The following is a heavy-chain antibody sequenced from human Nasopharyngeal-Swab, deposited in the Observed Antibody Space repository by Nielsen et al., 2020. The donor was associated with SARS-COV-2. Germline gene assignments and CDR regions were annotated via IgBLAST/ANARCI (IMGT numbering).Heavy chain of an antibody. CDR2: TSSSSSYI. V-gene: IGHV3-21*01. D-gene: IGHD6-19*01. Sequence: WIRQPPGKGLEWVSSTSSSSSYIYYADSVKGRFTISRGNAKNSLYLQMNSLRAEDTAVYYCARHRFGIAVADSDYWGQGTLVTVSS. J-gene: IGHJ4*02. CDR3: ARHRFGIAVADSDY.